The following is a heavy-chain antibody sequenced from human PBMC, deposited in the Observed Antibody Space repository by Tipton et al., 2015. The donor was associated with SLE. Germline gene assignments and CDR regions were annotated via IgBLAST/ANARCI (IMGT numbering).Heavy chain of an antibody. J-gene: IGHJ6*02. Sequence: LSLTCTVSGGSISSHYWSWIRQPPGKGLEWIGYIYYSGSTNYNPSLKSRVTISLDTSKNQFSLKLSSVTAADTAVYYCARYPPYSSEGYYGMDVWGQGTPVTVSS. CDR3: ARYPPYSSEGYYGMDV. CDR1: GGSISSHY. D-gene: IGHD1-26*01. V-gene: IGHV4-59*11. CDR2: IYYSGST.